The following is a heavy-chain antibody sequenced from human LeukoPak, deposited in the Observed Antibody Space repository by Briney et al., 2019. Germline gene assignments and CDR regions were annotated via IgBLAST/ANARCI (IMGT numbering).Heavy chain of an antibody. CDR3: ARHSGHSSWYYGLDV. J-gene: IGHJ6*02. V-gene: IGHV1-69*13. Sequence: GASVKASCKASGGTFSNHAFSWVRQAPGQGLEWMGGIIPIDDSTNYVQKFQDRVMITADEATNIIYMELGSLKSEDTAEYYCARHSGHSSWYYGLDVWGQGTTVIVSS. CDR1: GGTFSNHA. D-gene: IGHD6-13*01. CDR2: IIPIDDST.